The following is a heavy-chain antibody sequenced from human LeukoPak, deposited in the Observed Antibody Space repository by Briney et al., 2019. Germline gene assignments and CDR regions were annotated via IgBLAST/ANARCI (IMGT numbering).Heavy chain of an antibody. J-gene: IGHJ5*02. CDR1: GYTFTSYD. CDR2: MNPNSGNT. Sequence: GASVKVSCKASGYTFTSYDINWGRQATGQGLEWMGGMNPNSGNTGYAQKFQGRVTMTRNTSISTAYMELSSLRSEDTAVYYCARGPNWDGYNSWGQGTLVTVSS. CDR3: ARGPNWDGYNS. D-gene: IGHD5-24*01. V-gene: IGHV1-8*01.